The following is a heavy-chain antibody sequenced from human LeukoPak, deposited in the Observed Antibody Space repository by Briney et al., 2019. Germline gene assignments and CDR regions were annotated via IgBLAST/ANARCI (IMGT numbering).Heavy chain of an antibody. V-gene: IGHV3-64D*06. D-gene: IGHD1-26*01. J-gene: IGHJ4*02. CDR3: AREDSGSYYSDY. CDR1: GFTFSSYA. Sequence: GGSLRLSCSASGFTFSSYAMHWVREAPGKGLEYVSSISSNGGSTYYADSVKGRFTISRDNSKNTLFLQMSSLRTEDTAVYYCAREDSGSYYSDYWGQGTLVTVSS. CDR2: ISSNGGST.